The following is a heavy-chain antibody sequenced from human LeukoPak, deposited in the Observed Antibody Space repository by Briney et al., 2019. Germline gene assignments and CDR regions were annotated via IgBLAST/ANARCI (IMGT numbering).Heavy chain of an antibody. Sequence: SETLSLXCAVYGGSFSGYYWSWIRQPPGKGLEWIGEINHSGSTNYNPSLKSRVTISVDTSKNQFSLKLSSVTAADTAVYYCARAVIGRFGWFDPWGQGTLVTVSS. CDR2: INHSGST. V-gene: IGHV4-34*01. CDR3: ARAVIGRFGWFDP. CDR1: GGSFSGYY. D-gene: IGHD2-21*01. J-gene: IGHJ5*02.